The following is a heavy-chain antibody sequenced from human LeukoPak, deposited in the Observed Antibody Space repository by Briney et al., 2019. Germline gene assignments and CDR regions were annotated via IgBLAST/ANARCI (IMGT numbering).Heavy chain of an antibody. CDR1: GGSISSGGYY. J-gene: IGHJ4*02. CDR2: IYYSGST. D-gene: IGHD3-22*01. V-gene: IGHV4-31*03. CDR3: ASCDSSDCYNFDY. Sequence: PSQTLSLTCTVSGGSISSGGYYWSWIRQHPGKGLEWIGYIYYSGSTYYNPSLKSRVIISVDTSKNQFSLKLSSVTAADTAVYYCASCDSSDCYNFDYWGQGTLVTVSS.